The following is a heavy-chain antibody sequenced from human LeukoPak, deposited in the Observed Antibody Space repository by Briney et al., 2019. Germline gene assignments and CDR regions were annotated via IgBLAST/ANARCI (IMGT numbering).Heavy chain of an antibody. D-gene: IGHD4-17*01. Sequence: ASVKVSCKASGYTFTSYGISWVRQAPGQGLEWMGWISAYNGNTNYAQKLQGRVTMTIDTSTSTAYMELRSLRSDDTAVYYCARDQYDYGDLPGDYWGQGTLVTVSS. V-gene: IGHV1-18*01. CDR1: GYTFTSYG. J-gene: IGHJ4*02. CDR3: ARDQYDYGDLPGDY. CDR2: ISAYNGNT.